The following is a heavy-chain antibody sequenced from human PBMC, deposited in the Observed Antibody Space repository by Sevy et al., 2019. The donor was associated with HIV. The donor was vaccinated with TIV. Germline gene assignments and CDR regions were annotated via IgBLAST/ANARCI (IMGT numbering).Heavy chain of an antibody. CDR2: LSSHNAGST. CDR3: VKDRTETLFWSKADWFDP. V-gene: IGHV3-64D*06. CDR1: GFIFSNYA. D-gene: IGHD2-21*01. Sequence: GGSLRLSCSASGFIFSNYAMHWVRQAPGKGLEYVSGLSSHNAGSTYYADSVNGRFTIARDNSKNTLYLQMNSLRTEDTAVYYCVKDRTETLFWSKADWFDPWGQGTLVTVSS. J-gene: IGHJ5*02.